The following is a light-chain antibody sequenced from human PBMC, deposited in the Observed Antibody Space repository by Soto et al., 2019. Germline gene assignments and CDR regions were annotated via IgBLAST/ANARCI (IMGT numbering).Light chain of an antibody. CDR2: AAS. J-gene: IGKJ1*01. V-gene: IGKV1-17*01. CDR1: QGIGNA. CDR3: QHYNSYSEA. Sequence: IQMTKSPSSLSASVGDIVTISCRASQGIGNALAWYQQKPGKAPKLLIYAASTLQSGVPSRFSGSTSGTDFSLTISSLQPDDFATYYCQHYNSYSEALGQWTKV.